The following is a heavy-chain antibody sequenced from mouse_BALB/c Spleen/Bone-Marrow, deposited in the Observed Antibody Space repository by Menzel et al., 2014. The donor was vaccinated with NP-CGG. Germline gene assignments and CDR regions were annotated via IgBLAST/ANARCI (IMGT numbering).Heavy chain of an antibody. CDR3: ANLGRYAMDY. V-gene: IGHV1-84*02. D-gene: IGHD3-1*01. Sequence: QVHVKQSGPELVKPGASVKVSCKASGYTFTDYYINWVKQKPGQGLEWIGWTYPGSGSTKYNEKFKGKATLTVDTSSSTAYMQLSSLTSEDTAVYFCANLGRYAMDYWGQGTSVTVSS. CDR1: GYTFTDYY. CDR2: TYPGSGST. J-gene: IGHJ4*01.